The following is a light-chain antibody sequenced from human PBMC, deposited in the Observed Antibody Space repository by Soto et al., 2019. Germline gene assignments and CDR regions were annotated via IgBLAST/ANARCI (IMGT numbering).Light chain of an antibody. V-gene: IGKV3-15*01. CDR1: QSVSSS. J-gene: IGKJ5*01. CDR2: GAS. CDR3: QQYNNWSIT. Sequence: EIVMTQSPATLSVSPGERATLPCRTSQSVSSSLAWYQQKPGQAPSLLIYGASTRATGIPARFSGSGSGTEFTLTISSLQSEDFAVYYCQQYNNWSITFGQGTRLEIK.